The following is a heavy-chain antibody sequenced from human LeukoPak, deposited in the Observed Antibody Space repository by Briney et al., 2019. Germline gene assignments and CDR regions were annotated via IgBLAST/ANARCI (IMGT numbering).Heavy chain of an antibody. V-gene: IGHV1-46*01. CDR2: INPSGGST. J-gene: IGHJ6*02. CDR1: GYTFTSYY. CDR3: ARVHCSSTSCFLGHYYYYYGMDV. D-gene: IGHD2-2*01. Sequence: ASVTVSCKASGYTFTSYYMHWVRQAPGQGLEGMGIINPSGGSTSYAQKFQGRVTMTRDTSTSTVYMELSSLRSEDTAVYYCARVHCSSTSCFLGHYYYYYGMDVWGQGTTVTVSS.